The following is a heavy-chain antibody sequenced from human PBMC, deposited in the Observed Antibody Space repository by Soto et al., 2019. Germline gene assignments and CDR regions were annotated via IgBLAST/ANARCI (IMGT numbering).Heavy chain of an antibody. CDR3: ARGIATGQLAP. CDR2: INPVNGNT. J-gene: IGHJ5*02. D-gene: IGHD6-25*01. CDR1: GYTFTTYT. V-gene: IGHV1-3*01. Sequence: QVQLVQSGAEVKKPGASVMLSCKASGYTFTTYTMNWVRQAPGQRLEWMGWINPVNGNTKSSQKFQDRVIITRDTSASTAYMELRSLRSEDTAVYYCARGIATGQLAPWGQGTLVIVSS.